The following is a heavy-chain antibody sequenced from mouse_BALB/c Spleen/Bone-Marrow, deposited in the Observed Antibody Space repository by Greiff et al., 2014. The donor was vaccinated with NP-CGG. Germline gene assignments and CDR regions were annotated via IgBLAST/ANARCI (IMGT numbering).Heavy chain of an antibody. CDR2: IYPGNVNT. Sequence: VQLQQSGPELVKPGASVRISCKASGYTFTSYYIHWVKQRPGQGLEWIGWIYPGNVNTKYKEKFKGKATLTADKSSSTAYMQLSSLTSEDSAVYFCARDTMDYWGQGTSVTVSS. CDR3: ARDTMDY. J-gene: IGHJ4*01. V-gene: IGHV1S56*01. CDR1: GYTFTSYY.